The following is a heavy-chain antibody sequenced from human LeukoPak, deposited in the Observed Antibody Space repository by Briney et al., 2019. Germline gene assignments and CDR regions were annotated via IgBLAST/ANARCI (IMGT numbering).Heavy chain of an antibody. CDR2: IIPIFGTA. J-gene: IGHJ4*02. Sequence: SVKVSCKASGGTFSSYAISWVRRAPGQGLEWMGGIIPIFGTANYAQKFQGRVTITTDESTSTAYMELSSLRSGDTAVYYCARGGYGEHQFDYWGQGTLVTVSS. D-gene: IGHD4-17*01. CDR1: GGTFSSYA. V-gene: IGHV1-69*05. CDR3: ARGGYGEHQFDY.